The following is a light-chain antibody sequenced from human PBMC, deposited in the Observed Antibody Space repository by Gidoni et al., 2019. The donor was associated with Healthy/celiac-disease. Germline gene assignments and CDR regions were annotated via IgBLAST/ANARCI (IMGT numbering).Light chain of an antibody. J-gene: IGKJ4*01. CDR3: QQYNNWPRT. V-gene: IGKV3-15*01. Sequence: ELVLTQSPATLSVSPGARPTLSCRASHSVSSNLAWYQQKPGQAPRLVIFGASIGATGIPARFSGSGSGTEFTLTISSLQSEDFAVYYCQQYNNWPRTFXGXTKVEIE. CDR1: HSVSSN. CDR2: GAS.